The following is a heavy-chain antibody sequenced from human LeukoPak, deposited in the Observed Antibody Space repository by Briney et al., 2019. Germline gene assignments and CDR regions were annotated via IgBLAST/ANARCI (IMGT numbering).Heavy chain of an antibody. D-gene: IGHD3-16*01. CDR2: ISGSGGST. Sequence: GGSLRLSCAASGFTFSSYAMSWVRQAPGKGLEWVSAISGSGGSTYYADSVKGRFTISRDNSKNTLYLQMNRLRAEDTAVYYCAKVFRKYYDYVWGTGYFDYWGQGTLVTVSS. CDR1: GFTFSSYA. CDR3: AKVFRKYYDYVWGTGYFDY. J-gene: IGHJ4*02. V-gene: IGHV3-23*01.